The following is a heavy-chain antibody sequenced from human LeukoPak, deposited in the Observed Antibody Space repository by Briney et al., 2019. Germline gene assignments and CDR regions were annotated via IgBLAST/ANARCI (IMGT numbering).Heavy chain of an antibody. D-gene: IGHD3-10*02. CDR3: AELGITMIGGV. V-gene: IGHV3-48*04. CDR2: ISSSGSTI. CDR1: GFTFSSYS. Sequence: GGSLRLSCAASGFTFSSYSMNWVRQAPGKGLEWVLSISSSGSTIYYADSVKGRFTISRDNAKNSLYLQMNSPRAEDTAVYYCAELGITMIGGVWGKGTTVTISS. J-gene: IGHJ6*04.